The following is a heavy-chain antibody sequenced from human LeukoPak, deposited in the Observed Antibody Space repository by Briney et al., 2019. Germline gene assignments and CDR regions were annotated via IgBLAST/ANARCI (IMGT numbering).Heavy chain of an antibody. CDR3: ARAYCSSTSCSPDY. Sequence: GGSLRLSCAASGFTFSSYAMHWVRQAPGKGLEYVSLISSNGGSTYYANSVKGRFTISRDNSKNTLYLQMGSLRAEDMAVYYCARAYCSSTSCSPDYWGQGTLVTVSS. CDR2: ISSNGGST. D-gene: IGHD2-2*01. J-gene: IGHJ4*02. CDR1: GFTFSSYA. V-gene: IGHV3-64*01.